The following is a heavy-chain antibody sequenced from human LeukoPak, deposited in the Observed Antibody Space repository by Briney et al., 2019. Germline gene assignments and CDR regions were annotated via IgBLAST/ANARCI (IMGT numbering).Heavy chain of an antibody. J-gene: IGHJ6*03. CDR3: AKGGGYEAQYYYYYLDV. V-gene: IGHV3-48*03. Sequence: GALRLSCAASGFTFSSYEMNWVRQAPGKGLEWVSYISSSGSTIYYADSVKGRFTISRDNSKNTLYLQMKNLRAEDTAVYYCAKGGGYEAQYYYYYLDVWGKGTTVTISS. D-gene: IGHD5-12*01. CDR2: ISSSGSTI. CDR1: GFTFSSYE.